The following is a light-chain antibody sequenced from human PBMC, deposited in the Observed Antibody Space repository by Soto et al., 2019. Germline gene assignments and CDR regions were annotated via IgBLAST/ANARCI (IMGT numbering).Light chain of an antibody. CDR3: HHFGSLPET. J-gene: IGKJ1*01. CDR1: QSVASSY. Sequence: EVGLTQSPGTLSLSPGERVTLSCRASQSVASSYLAWYQQKPGRAPRLLFYSASSRATGIPDRFSGSGSGTDFTLTISRLEPEDFAVYYCHHFGSLPETFGQGTNVE. V-gene: IGKV3-20*01. CDR2: SAS.